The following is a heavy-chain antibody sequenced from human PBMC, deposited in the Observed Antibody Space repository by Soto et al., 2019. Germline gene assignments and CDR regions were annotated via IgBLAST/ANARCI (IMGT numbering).Heavy chain of an antibody. CDR3: AKQGGKAAAGPFDY. CDR2: ISYDGSNK. J-gene: IGHJ4*02. CDR1: GFTFSSYG. Sequence: QVQLVESGGGVVQPGRSLRLSCAASGFTFSSYGMHWVRQAPGKGLEWVAVISYDGSNKYYADSVKGRFTISRDNSKNTLYLQMNSLRAEDTAVYYCAKQGGKAAAGPFDYWGQGTLVTVSS. V-gene: IGHV3-30*18. D-gene: IGHD6-13*01.